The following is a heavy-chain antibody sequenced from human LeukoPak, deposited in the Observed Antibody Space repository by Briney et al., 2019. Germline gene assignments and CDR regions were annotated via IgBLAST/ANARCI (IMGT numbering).Heavy chain of an antibody. Sequence: GGSLRLSCVASGFTFSTYGMHWVRQAPGKGPEWVSAISGSGDSTYYADSVKGRFTISRDNSKNTLYLQVNSLRDEDTATYYCARSGSGWFDYWGQGTLVTVSS. V-gene: IGHV3-23*01. CDR2: ISGSGDST. D-gene: IGHD6-19*01. CDR3: ARSGSGWFDY. CDR1: GFTFSTYG. J-gene: IGHJ4*02.